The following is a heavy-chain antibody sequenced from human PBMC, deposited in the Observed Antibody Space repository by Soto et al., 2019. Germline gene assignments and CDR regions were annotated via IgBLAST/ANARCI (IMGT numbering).Heavy chain of an antibody. V-gene: IGHV3-33*01. CDR1: GFTFSSYG. Sequence: QVQLVESGGGVVQPGRSLRLSCAASGFTFSSYGMHWVRQAPGKGLEWVAVIWYDGSNKYYADSVKGRFTISRDNSKNTLYLQMNSLRAEDTAVFYCARERNWNDDGYNWFDPWGQGTLVTVSS. CDR3: ARERNWNDDGYNWFDP. D-gene: IGHD1-1*01. J-gene: IGHJ5*02. CDR2: IWYDGSNK.